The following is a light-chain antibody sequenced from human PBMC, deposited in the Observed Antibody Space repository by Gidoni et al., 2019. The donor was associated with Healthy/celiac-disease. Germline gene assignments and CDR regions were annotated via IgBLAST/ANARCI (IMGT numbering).Light chain of an antibody. CDR1: KLGDKY. CDR3: QACASSTV. Sequence: SYALTQPPSVSVSPGQTASIPCSGDKLGDKYACWSQQKPGQSPVLVIYQDNKRPSGIPERFSGSNSGNTATLTISGTQAMDEADYYCQACASSTVFGGGTTLTVL. J-gene: IGLJ2*01. V-gene: IGLV3-1*01. CDR2: QDN.